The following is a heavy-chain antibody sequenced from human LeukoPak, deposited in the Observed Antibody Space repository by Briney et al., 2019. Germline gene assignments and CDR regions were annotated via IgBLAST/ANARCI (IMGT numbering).Heavy chain of an antibody. CDR3: SRDLAFYGVVGAATPEGVH. CDR2: ISSSGSTI. Sequence: GGSLRLSCAASGFTFSSYEMNWVRKAPGKGLELVSYISSSGSTIYYADSVKGRFTISRDNAKNSLYLQMHSPRAADNTAYYFSRDLAFYGVVGAATPEGVHWGKGKMVTVFS. V-gene: IGHV3-48*03. CDR1: GFTFSSYE. D-gene: IGHD2-15*01. J-gene: IGHJ3*01.